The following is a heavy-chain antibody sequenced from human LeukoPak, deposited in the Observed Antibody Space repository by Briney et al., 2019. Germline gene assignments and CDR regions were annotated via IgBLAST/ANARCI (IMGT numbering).Heavy chain of an antibody. J-gene: IGHJ4*02. V-gene: IGHV3-30*02. CDR1: GFTFSSYG. CDR2: IRYDGSNK. CDR3: AKGSGDYAPYFDY. D-gene: IGHD4-17*01. Sequence: GGSLRLSCAASGFTFSSYGMHWVRQAPGKGLEWVAFIRYDGSNKYYVDSVKGRFSVSRDNSKNTLYLQMNSLRPEDTAVYYCAKGSGDYAPYFDYWGQGTLVTVSS.